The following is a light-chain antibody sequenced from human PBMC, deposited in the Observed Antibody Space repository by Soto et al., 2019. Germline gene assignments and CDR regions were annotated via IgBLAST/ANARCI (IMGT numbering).Light chain of an antibody. Sequence: DIQMTQSPSTLSASVGDRVTITCRASQSISSWLAWYQQKPGKAPKLLIYDASNLETGVPSRFSGSGSGAEFTLTISSPQPDDFATYCCQQYNSYPWTFGQGTKVEIK. CDR1: QSISSW. J-gene: IGKJ1*01. CDR2: DAS. V-gene: IGKV1-5*01. CDR3: QQYNSYPWT.